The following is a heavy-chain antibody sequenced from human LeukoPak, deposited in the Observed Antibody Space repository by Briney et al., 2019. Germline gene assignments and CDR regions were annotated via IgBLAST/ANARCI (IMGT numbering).Heavy chain of an antibody. D-gene: IGHD1-26*01. CDR1: GYTFTGYY. CDR3: ALSAGGSYPHNDAFDI. J-gene: IGHJ3*02. CDR2: INPNSGGT. Sequence: ASVKVSCKASGYTFTGYYMHWVRQAPGQGLGWMGWINPNSGGTNYAQKFQGRVTMTRDMSTSTVYMDLSSLRSEDTAVYYCALSAGGSYPHNDAFDIWGQGTMVTVSS. V-gene: IGHV1-2*02.